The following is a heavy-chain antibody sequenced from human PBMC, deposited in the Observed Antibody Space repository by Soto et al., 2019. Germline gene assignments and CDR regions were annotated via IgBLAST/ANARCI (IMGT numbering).Heavy chain of an antibody. V-gene: IGHV1-69*01. CDR2: IIPIFGTA. CDR3: ARMWCSSTSCYSDYYYGMDF. CDR1: GGTFSSYA. D-gene: IGHD2-2*01. Sequence: QVQLVQSGAEVKKPGSSVKVSCKASGGTFSSYAISWVRQAPGQGLEWMGGIIPIFGTANYAQKFQGRVTITADESTSTDYMELSSLRSEDTAVYYWARMWCSSTSCYSDYYYGMDFWGQGTTVTVSS. J-gene: IGHJ6*02.